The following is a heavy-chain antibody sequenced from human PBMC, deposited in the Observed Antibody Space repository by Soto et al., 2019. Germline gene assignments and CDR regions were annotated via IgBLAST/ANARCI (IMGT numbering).Heavy chain of an antibody. Sequence: SETLSLTCTVSGGSISSDDYYWSWIRQPPGKGLEWIGYIYYSGSAYYTPSLQSRVSISMDTSKNQFSLKLTSVTATDTAVYFCARGAALNTYYNYYGMDVWGQGTTVTAP. CDR2: IYYSGSA. CDR3: ARGAALNTYYNYYGMDV. D-gene: IGHD6-25*01. J-gene: IGHJ6*02. CDR1: GGSISSDDYY. V-gene: IGHV4-30-4*01.